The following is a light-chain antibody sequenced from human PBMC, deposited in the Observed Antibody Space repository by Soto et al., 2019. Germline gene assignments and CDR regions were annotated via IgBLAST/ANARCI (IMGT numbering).Light chain of an antibody. J-gene: IGKJ3*01. CDR3: QQYNSYSFT. Sequence: IVLTQSPATLSLSPGERATLSCRASQSLINFVAWYQHKPGQPPRLLIYDASKRATGIPTRFSGSGSGTDFTLTISSLQPEDFAVYYCQQYNSYSFTFGPGTKVDIK. CDR1: QSLINF. V-gene: IGKV3-11*01. CDR2: DAS.